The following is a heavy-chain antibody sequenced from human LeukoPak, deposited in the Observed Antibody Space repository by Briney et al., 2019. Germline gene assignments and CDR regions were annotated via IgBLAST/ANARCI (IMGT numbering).Heavy chain of an antibody. D-gene: IGHD3-9*01. V-gene: IGHV1-24*01. CDR1: GYTLTELS. Sequence: ASVKVSCKVSGYTLTELSMHWVRQAPGKGLEWMGGFDPEDGETIYAQKFQGRVTMTEDTSTDTAYMELSSLRSEDTAVYYCATDLADWQTFDIWGQGTMVTVSS. CDR2: FDPEDGET. CDR3: ATDLADWQTFDI. J-gene: IGHJ3*02.